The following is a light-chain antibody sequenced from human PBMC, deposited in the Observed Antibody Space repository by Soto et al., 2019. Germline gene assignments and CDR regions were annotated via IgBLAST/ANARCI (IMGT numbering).Light chain of an antibody. V-gene: IGKV1-6*02. J-gene: IGKJ1*01. CDR3: LQDYAYPRT. Sequence: AIQLTQSPSSLSASIGDRVTITCRASQAVRSDLGWYQVKPGTAPKLLIYGASTLHSGVPSRFSGSGSGTDFTLTISGLQARDFATYYCLQDYAYPRTFGQGTRV. CDR2: GAS. CDR1: QAVRSD.